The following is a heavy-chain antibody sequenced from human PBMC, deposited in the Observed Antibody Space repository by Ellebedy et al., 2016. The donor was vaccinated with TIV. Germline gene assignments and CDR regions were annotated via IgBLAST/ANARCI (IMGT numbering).Heavy chain of an antibody. CDR2: ISHDGSVK. CDR3: AKYLILNPDVWGTLIDY. CDR1: GFTFSRFG. V-gene: IGHV3-30*18. D-gene: IGHD3-16*01. J-gene: IGHJ4*02. Sequence: GESLKISCAASGFTFSRFGMQWVRQAPGKGLEWVAVISHDGSVKHYADSVKGRFTISRDNSKNTLYLQMSSLRVEDTAIYYCAKYLILNPDVWGTLIDYWGQGTLVTVSS.